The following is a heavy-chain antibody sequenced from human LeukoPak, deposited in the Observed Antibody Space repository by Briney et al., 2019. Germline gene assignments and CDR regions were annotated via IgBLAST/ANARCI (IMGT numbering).Heavy chain of an antibody. V-gene: IGHV3-66*02. CDR3: ARASSGYSYGHYFDY. J-gene: IGHJ4*02. CDR2: IYSGGST. Sequence: TGGSLRLSCAASGFTFRSYAMSWVRQAPGKGLEWVSVIYSGGSTYYADSVKGRFTISRDNSKNTLYLQMNSLRAEDTAVYYCARASSGYSYGHYFDYWGQGTLVTVSS. CDR1: GFTFRSYA. D-gene: IGHD5-18*01.